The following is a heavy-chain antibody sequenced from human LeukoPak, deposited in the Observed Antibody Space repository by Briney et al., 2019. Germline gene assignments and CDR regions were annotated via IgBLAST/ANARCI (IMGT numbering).Heavy chain of an antibody. Sequence: PGGSLRLSCAASGFTFSSYSMNWVRQAPGKGLEWVSSISSGSTYIYYADSLKGRFTISRDNAKNSLYLQMNSLRAEDTALYYCAKGIVVVPGAFDIWGQGTMVTVSS. CDR3: AKGIVVVPGAFDI. CDR2: ISSGSTYI. CDR1: GFTFSSYS. D-gene: IGHD3-22*01. J-gene: IGHJ3*02. V-gene: IGHV3-21*04.